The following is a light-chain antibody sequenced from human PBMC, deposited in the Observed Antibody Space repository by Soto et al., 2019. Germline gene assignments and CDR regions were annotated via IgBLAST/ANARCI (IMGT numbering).Light chain of an antibody. Sequence: EIVLTQSPPTLSLSPGERATLSCRATQSVSSYLAWYQQKPGLAPRLLIYGASNRATGIPARFSGSGSGTDVTLTISGLEPEDFANYYCQQRSSWPLTFGGGTKVEIK. J-gene: IGKJ4*01. CDR1: QSVSSY. V-gene: IGKV3-11*01. CDR2: GAS. CDR3: QQRSSWPLT.